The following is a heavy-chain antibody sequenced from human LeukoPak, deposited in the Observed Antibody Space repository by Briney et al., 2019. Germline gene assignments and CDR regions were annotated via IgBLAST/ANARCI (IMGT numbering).Heavy chain of an antibody. V-gene: IGHV5-51*01. CDR2: IYPGDSDT. J-gene: IGHJ4*02. D-gene: IGHD3-10*01. CDR3: ARLSPPCSGSGSCPFDY. CDR1: GYSFTSYW. Sequence: GESLKISCKGSGYSFTSYWIGWVRQMPGKGLEWMGIIYPGDSDTRYSPSFQGQVTISADKSISTAYLQWSSLKASDTAMYYCARLSPPCSGSGSCPFDYWGQGTLVTVSS.